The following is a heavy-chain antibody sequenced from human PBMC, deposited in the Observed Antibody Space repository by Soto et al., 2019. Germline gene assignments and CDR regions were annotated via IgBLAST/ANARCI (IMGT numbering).Heavy chain of an antibody. Sequence: PSETLSLTCPVSGGAISVYYWTWIRQSAGKGQEWIGRIYSSGGTKYNPSLQSRVTMSLDTSKNQFSLRLTSVTAADTAVYYCARGQRFSDSFDPWGQGTLVTVSS. CDR2: IYSSGGT. D-gene: IGHD3-3*01. V-gene: IGHV4-4*07. CDR3: ARGQRFSDSFDP. CDR1: GGAISVYY. J-gene: IGHJ5*02.